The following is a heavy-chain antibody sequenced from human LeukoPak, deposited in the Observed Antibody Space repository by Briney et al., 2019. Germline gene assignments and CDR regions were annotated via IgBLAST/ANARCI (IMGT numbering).Heavy chain of an antibody. J-gene: IGHJ6*04. D-gene: IGHD3-10*02. CDR3: AELGITMIGGV. V-gene: IGHV3-48*04. Sequence: GGSLRLSCAASGFTFSSYSMNWVRQAPGKGLEWISYFGYRGSPIHYADSVKGRFTISRDNAKNSLYLQMNSLRAEDTAVYYCAELGITMIGGVWGKGTTVTISS. CDR2: FGYRGSPI. CDR1: GFTFSSYS.